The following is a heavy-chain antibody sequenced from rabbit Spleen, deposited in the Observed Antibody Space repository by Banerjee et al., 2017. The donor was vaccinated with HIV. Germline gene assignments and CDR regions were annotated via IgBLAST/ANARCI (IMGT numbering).Heavy chain of an antibody. J-gene: IGHJ3*01. V-gene: IGHV1S45*01. D-gene: IGHD4-2*01. Sequence: QQQLEESGGGLVQPEGSLTLTCTASGFSFSSSQDMCWVRQAPGKGLEWIGCIYTSSGSAYYASWAKGRFTVSKTSSTTVTLEMNSLTAADTATYFCARDADAGGRFAMRLDLWGPGTLVTVS. CDR3: ARDADAGGRFAMRLDL. CDR2: IYTSSGSA. CDR1: GFSFSSSQD.